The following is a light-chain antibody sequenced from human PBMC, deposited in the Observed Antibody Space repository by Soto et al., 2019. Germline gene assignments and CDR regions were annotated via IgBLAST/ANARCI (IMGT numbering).Light chain of an antibody. Sequence: EIVLTQSPATLSLSPGERATLSCRASQSLDSYLAWYQQKPGQPPRLLIYDASSRATGIPARFSGSGSGTDVTLTISSLESEDFAVYYRQQRSDWPLPVGGGTKVEIK. V-gene: IGKV3-11*01. CDR3: QQRSDWPLP. J-gene: IGKJ4*01. CDR2: DAS. CDR1: QSLDSY.